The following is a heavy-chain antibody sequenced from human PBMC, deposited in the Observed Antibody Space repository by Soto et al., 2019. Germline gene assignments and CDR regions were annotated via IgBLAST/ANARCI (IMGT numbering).Heavy chain of an antibody. CDR2: IYHTGHT. CDR1: GDAVSSVSYY. Sequence: SETLSLTCTVSGDAVSSVSYYWGWVRQPPGKGLEWIGNIYHTGHTFYNPSLKSRVSISVDTSKNQFSLNLTSVTAADTAVYFCGRQYDFWSPYYYTMDVWGPGTTVTVSS. D-gene: IGHD3-3*01. CDR3: GRQYDFWSPYYYTMDV. V-gene: IGHV4-39*01. J-gene: IGHJ6*02.